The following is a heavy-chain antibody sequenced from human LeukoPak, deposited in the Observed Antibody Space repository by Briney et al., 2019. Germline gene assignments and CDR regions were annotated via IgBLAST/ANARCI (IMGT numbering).Heavy chain of an antibody. Sequence: PGGSLRLSCAASGFTFSTYSMHWVRQAPGKGLEWVAVISYDGSYKFYADSVKGRFTISRDNSENTLYLQMNSLRAEDTAVYYCAKECGDYPYYYYGMDVWGQGTTVTVSS. CDR1: GFTFSTYS. V-gene: IGHV3-30*04. J-gene: IGHJ6*02. CDR2: ISYDGSYK. D-gene: IGHD4-17*01. CDR3: AKECGDYPYYYYGMDV.